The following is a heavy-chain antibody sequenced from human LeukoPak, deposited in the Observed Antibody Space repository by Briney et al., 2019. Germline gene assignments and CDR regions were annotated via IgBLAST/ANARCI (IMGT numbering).Heavy chain of an antibody. CDR1: GFTFSSYG. V-gene: IGHV3-30*18. CDR3: AKDVAVRGTNWFDP. Sequence: GGAPRLSCAAPGFTFSSYGMHWGRQAPGKGLEGGAVISYDGSNKYYADSVKGRFTSSRDNSKNTLYLQMNSLRAEDTAVYYCAKDVAVRGTNWFDPWGQGTLVTVSS. CDR2: ISYDGSNK. J-gene: IGHJ5*02. D-gene: IGHD3-10*01.